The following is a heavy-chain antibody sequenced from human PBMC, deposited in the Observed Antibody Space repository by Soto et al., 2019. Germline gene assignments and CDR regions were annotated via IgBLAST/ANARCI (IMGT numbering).Heavy chain of an antibody. V-gene: IGHV1-69*04. J-gene: IGHJ6*02. D-gene: IGHD1-26*01. CDR3: ARDTGSYFNPHYYYGMDV. CDR1: GGTFSSYT. Sequence: SVKVSCKASGGTFSSYTISWVRQAPGQGLEWMGRIIPILGIANYAQKFQGRVTITADKSTSTAYMELSSLRSEDTAVYYCARDTGSYFNPHYYYGMDVWGQGTTVTVSS. CDR2: IIPILGIA.